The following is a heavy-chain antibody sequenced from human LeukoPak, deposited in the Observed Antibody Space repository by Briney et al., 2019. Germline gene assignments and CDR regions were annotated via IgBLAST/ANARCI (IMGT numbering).Heavy chain of an antibody. D-gene: IGHD1-26*01. J-gene: IGHJ4*02. CDR2: FYYSGST. CDR3: ARQSLVGDSFDY. V-gene: IGHV4-59*08. Sequence: PSETLSLTCTVSGGSHSSYYWSWIRHPPGKALVWIGYFYYSGSTNYNPSLKSRVTISVDTSKNQFSLRPSSVNTSGTAVYFLARQSLVGDSFDYWGQGTVVTVSS. CDR1: GGSHSSYY.